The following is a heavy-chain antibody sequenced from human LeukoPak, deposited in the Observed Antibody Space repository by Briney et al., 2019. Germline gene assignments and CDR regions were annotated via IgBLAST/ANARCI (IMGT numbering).Heavy chain of an antibody. J-gene: IGHJ3*02. V-gene: IGHV4-59*05. CDR1: GGSISSYY. D-gene: IGHD6-19*01. CDR3: ARHESGYSSGWFDAFDI. CDR2: IYYSGST. Sequence: PSETLSLTCTVSGGSISSYYWSWIRQPPGKGLEWIGSIYYSGSTYYNPSLKSRVTISVDTSKNQFSLKLSSVTAADTAVYYCARHESGYSSGWFDAFDIWRQGTMVTVSS.